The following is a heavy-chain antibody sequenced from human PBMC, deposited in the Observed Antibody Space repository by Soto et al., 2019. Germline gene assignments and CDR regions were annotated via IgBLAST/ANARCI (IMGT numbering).Heavy chain of an antibody. V-gene: IGHV4-39*01. CDR1: GGSISISTYY. D-gene: IGHD6-19*01. CDR3: ARHGQLYNSGWYLNWFDP. CDR2: VYYSGST. Sequence: PSETLSLTCTVSGGSISISTYYWGWIRQPPGKGLEWIGSVYYSGSTYYNPSLKSRVTISVDTSKNQFSLKLSSVTAADTAVYYCARHGQLYNSGWYLNWFDPWGQGTLVTV. J-gene: IGHJ5*02.